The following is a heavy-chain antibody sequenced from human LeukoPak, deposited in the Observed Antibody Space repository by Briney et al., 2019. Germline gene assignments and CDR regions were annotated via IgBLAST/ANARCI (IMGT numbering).Heavy chain of an antibody. CDR1: GYTFTGYY. Sequence: ASVKVSCKASGYTFTGYYMHWVRQAPGQGLEWMGWTNPKSGGTHYAQKFQGRVTMTRDTSISTAYMELSRLRSDDTAVYYCAVNLAYCGGDCYPFDAFDIWGQGTKVAVSS. J-gene: IGHJ3*02. V-gene: IGHV1-2*02. CDR3: AVNLAYCGGDCYPFDAFDI. D-gene: IGHD2-21*02. CDR2: TNPKSGGT.